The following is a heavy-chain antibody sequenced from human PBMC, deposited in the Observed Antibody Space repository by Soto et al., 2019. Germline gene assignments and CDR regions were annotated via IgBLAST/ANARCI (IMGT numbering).Heavy chain of an antibody. D-gene: IGHD3-3*01. CDR2: MNPNSGNT. J-gene: IGHJ3*02. CDR3: ARFPAVGYDFWSGYYTFAFDI. Sequence: ASVKVSCKASGYTLTSYDINWVRQATGQGLEWKGWMNPNSGNTGYAQKFQVRVTMTRNTSISTAYMELSSLRSEDTAVYYCARFPAVGYDFWSGYYTFAFDIWGQGTMVTVSS. V-gene: IGHV1-8*01. CDR1: GYTLTSYD.